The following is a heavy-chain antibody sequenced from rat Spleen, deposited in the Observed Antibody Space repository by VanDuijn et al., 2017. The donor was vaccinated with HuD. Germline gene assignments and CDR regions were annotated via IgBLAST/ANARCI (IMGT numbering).Heavy chain of an antibody. CDR2: ISTGGGNT. D-gene: IGHD3-4*01. CDR3: ARLATDYFDY. J-gene: IGHJ2*01. Sequence: EVQLVESGGGLVQPGRSLKLSCAASGFTFSNYGMAWVRQAPTKGLEWVASISTGGGNTFYRDSVKGRFTISRDTARNTLYLQMDSLRSEDTATYYCARLATDYFDYWGQGVMLTVSS. CDR1: GFTFSNYG. V-gene: IGHV5S13*01.